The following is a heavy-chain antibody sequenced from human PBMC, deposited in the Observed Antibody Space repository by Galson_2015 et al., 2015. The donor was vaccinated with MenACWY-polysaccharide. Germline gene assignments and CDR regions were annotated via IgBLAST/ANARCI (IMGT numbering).Heavy chain of an antibody. CDR3: ARQGGLGKAGTPSCMDV. CDR2: ISSSSSSI. D-gene: IGHD1-1*01. CDR1: GFTFSSYC. V-gene: IGHV3-48*01. J-gene: IGHJ6*03. Sequence: SLRLSCAASGFTFSSYCMNWVRQAPGKGLEWVSYISSSSSSICYADSVKGRFTISRDNAKNTVYLQMNSLRAEDTAVYYCARQGGLGKAGTPSCMDVWGRGTPVTVS.